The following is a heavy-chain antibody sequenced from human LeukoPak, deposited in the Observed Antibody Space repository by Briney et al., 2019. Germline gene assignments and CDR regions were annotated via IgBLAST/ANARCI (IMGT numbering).Heavy chain of an antibody. CDR1: GYTFTGYD. CDR2: MNPNSGNT. J-gene: IGHJ3*02. Sequence: ASVKVSCKASGYTFTGYDINWVRQATGQGLEWMGWMNPNSGNTGYAQKFQGRVTITRNTSISTAYMELSSLRSEDTAVYYCARVGGYCSGGSCRTSYAFDIWGQGTMVTVSS. V-gene: IGHV1-8*03. D-gene: IGHD2-15*01. CDR3: ARVGGYCSGGSCRTSYAFDI.